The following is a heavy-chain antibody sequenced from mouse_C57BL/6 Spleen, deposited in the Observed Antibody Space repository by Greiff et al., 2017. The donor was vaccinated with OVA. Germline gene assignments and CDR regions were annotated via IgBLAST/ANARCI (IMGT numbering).Heavy chain of an antibody. Sequence: QVQLKESGAELVMPGASVKLSCKASGYTFNSYWMHWVKQRPGQGLEWIGEIDPSDSYTNYNQKFKGKSTLTVDKSSSTAYMQLSSLTSEDSAVYYCASGFTSYWYFDVWGTGTTVTVSS. V-gene: IGHV1-69*01. CDR2: IDPSDSYT. CDR3: ASGFTSYWYFDV. CDR1: GYTFNSYW. J-gene: IGHJ1*03.